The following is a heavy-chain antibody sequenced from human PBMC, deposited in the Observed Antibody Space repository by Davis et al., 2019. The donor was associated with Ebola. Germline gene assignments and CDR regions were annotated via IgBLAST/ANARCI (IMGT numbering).Heavy chain of an antibody. CDR1: GYTFTTYG. J-gene: IGHJ4*02. CDR2: IYAGNGNT. D-gene: IGHD3-3*01. V-gene: IGHV1-3*01. Sequence: ASVKVSCKASGYTFTTYGIHWVRQAPGQRLEWMGWIYAGNGNTKYSQKFQGRVTITRDTSASTAYMELSSLRSEDTAMYYCARDSYSYDFWAYYYPYYFDYWGQGTLVTVSS. CDR3: ARDSYSYDFWAYYYPYYFDY.